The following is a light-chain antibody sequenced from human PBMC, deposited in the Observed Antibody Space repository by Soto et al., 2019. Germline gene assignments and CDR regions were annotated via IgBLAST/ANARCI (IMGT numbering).Light chain of an antibody. V-gene: IGKV3-20*01. Sequence: EIVLTQSPGTLSLSPGERATLSCRASQSVANNYLAWYQQRPGQTPRLLIWGASNSAGGVPDRFSGSGSGTDFSFTISRLEPDDFAVYYCQRYDFSPTFGQGTKVEIK. CDR3: QRYDFSPT. J-gene: IGKJ1*01. CDR1: QSVANNY. CDR2: GAS.